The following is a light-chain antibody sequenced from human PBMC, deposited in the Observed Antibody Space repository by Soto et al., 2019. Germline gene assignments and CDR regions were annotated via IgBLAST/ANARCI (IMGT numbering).Light chain of an antibody. CDR3: QLSSSIPVT. CDR2: GAS. CDR1: QSIGSY. V-gene: IGKV1-39*01. J-gene: IGKJ1*01. Sequence: DIQFTQSPPSLSASVGDRVTITCRSSQSIGSYLNWYRQKPGKAPELLIYGASTLHDGVPSRFSGSGSGTDFTLTISSLQPEDFTTYYCQLSSSIPVTFGQGTKVDIK.